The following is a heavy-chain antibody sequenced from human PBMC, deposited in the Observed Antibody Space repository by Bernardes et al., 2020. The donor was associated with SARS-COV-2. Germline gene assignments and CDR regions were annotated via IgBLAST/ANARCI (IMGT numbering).Heavy chain of an antibody. J-gene: IGHJ6*02. Sequence: SETLSLTCTVSGGSISSGGYYWSWIRQHPGKGLEWIGYIYYSGSTYYNPSLKSRVTISVDTSKNQFSLKLSSVTAADTAVYYCARDYLYLGPYGGNGGDYYYYYGMDVWGQGTTVTVSS. D-gene: IGHD4-17*01. CDR1: GGSISSGGYY. CDR2: IYYSGST. V-gene: IGHV4-31*03. CDR3: ARDYLYLGPYGGNGGDYYYYYGMDV.